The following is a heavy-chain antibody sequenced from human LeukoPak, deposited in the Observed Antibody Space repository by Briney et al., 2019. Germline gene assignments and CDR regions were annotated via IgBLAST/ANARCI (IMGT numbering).Heavy chain of an antibody. J-gene: IGHJ6*02. Sequence: GASVNVSCKASGGTFSSYAISWVRQAPGQGLEWMGGFIPIFGTANYAQKFQGRVTITADESTSTAYMELSSLRSEDTAVYYCARAAHPYYYDSSGYQRGIYYYYGMDVWGQGTTVTVSS. CDR2: FIPIFGTA. V-gene: IGHV1-69*01. D-gene: IGHD3-22*01. CDR1: GGTFSSYA. CDR3: ARAAHPYYYDSSGYQRGIYYYYGMDV.